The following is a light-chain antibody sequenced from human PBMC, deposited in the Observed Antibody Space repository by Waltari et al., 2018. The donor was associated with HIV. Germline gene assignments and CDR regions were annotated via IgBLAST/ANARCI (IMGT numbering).Light chain of an antibody. CDR3: QLYLASPPEYT. CDR2: GTS. J-gene: IGKJ2*01. Sequence: EIVLTQSPGTLSLSPGERATLSCRASQSVISSYVAWYQQKPGQAPRLLIYGTSSRATGIPDRLSVYGSGTDFTLTISRLEPEDFAVYYCQLYLASPPEYTFGQGTKLEIK. CDR1: QSVISSY. V-gene: IGKV3-20*01.